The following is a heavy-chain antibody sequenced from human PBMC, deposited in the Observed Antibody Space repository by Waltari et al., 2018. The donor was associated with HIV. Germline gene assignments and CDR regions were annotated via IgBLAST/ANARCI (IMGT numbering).Heavy chain of an antibody. CDR3: ARVRRPSGSYYLSY. J-gene: IGHJ4*02. D-gene: IGHD1-26*01. V-gene: IGHV1-8*01. CDR1: GNTFTRYD. CDR2: MNPHRGTT. Sequence: QVQLEQSGAEVKKPGAPVKVSCKASGNTFTRYDIFWVRQATGQGLEWMGWMNPHRGTTAYAQKFQGRVTMTRNTSITTAYMELSSLRSEDTAVYYCARVRRPSGSYYLSYWGQGTLVTVSS.